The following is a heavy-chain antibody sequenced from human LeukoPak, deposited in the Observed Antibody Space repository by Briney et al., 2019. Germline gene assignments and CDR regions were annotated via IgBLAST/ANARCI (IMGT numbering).Heavy chain of an antibody. V-gene: IGHV4-59*01. Sequence: SETLSLTCTVSGGSISSYYWSWIRQPPGKGLEWIGYFYYSGSTNYNPSLKSRVTISVDTSKNQFSLKLSSVTAADTAVYYCARGQWELPRDWGQGTLVTVSS. CDR3: ARGQWELPRD. CDR2: FYYSGST. CDR1: GGSISSYY. J-gene: IGHJ4*02. D-gene: IGHD1-26*01.